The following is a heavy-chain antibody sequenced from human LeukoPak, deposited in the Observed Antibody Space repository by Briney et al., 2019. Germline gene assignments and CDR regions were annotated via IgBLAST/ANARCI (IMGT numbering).Heavy chain of an antibody. V-gene: IGHV3-74*01. CDR3: ARESKTYYYDSSQDAFDI. CDR1: GFTFRNYW. D-gene: IGHD3-22*01. J-gene: IGHJ3*02. CDR2: ISPDGSGT. Sequence: GGSLRLSCAASGFTFRNYWMHWVRQAPGKGLVWVSRISPDGSGTSYGDSVKGRFTISRDNAKNSLYLQMNSLRAEDTAVYYCARESKTYYYDSSQDAFDIWGQGTMVTVSS.